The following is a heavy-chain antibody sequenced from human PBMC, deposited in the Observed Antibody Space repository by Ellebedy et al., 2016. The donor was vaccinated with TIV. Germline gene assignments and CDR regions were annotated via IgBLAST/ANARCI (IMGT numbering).Heavy chain of an antibody. CDR3: ARDLAGYYYGSGSHNWFDP. CDR1: GYTFTGYY. D-gene: IGHD3-10*01. V-gene: IGHV1-2*04. CDR2: INPNSGGT. J-gene: IGHJ5*02. Sequence: ASVKVSXKASGYTFTGYYMHWVRQAPGQGLEWMGWINPNSGGTNYAQKFQGWVTMTRDTSISTAYMELSRLRSDDTAVYYCARDLAGYYYGSGSHNWFDPWGQGTLVTVSS.